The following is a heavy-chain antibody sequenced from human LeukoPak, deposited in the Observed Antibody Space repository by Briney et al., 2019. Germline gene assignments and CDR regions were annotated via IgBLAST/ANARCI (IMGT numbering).Heavy chain of an antibody. Sequence: GGSLRPSCAASGFTFSSYAMSWVRQAPGKGLEWVSAISGSGSNTYYADSAKGRFTISRDNSKNTLYLQMNSLRAEDTAVYYCAKGYDSSGYYFNYFDYWGQGTLVTVSS. CDR1: GFTFSSYA. V-gene: IGHV3-23*01. J-gene: IGHJ4*02. CDR2: ISGSGSNT. D-gene: IGHD3-22*01. CDR3: AKGYDSSGYYFNYFDY.